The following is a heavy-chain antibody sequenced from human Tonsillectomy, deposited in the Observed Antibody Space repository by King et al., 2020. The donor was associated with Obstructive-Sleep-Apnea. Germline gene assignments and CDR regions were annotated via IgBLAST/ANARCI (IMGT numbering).Heavy chain of an antibody. D-gene: IGHD6-13*01. CDR1: GFTFSSYA. CDR3: ARDLALGYSSSWYLGY. CDR2: ISYDGSNK. J-gene: IGHJ4*02. Sequence: VQLVESGGGVVQPGRSLRLSCAASGFTFSSYAMHWVRQAPGKGLEWVAVISYDGSNKYYADSVKGRFTISRDNSKNTLYLQMNSLRAEETAVYYCARDLALGYSSSWYLGYWGQGTLVTVSS. V-gene: IGHV3-30*04.